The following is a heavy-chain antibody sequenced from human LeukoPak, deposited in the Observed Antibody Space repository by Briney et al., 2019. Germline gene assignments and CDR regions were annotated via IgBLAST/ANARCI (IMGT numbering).Heavy chain of an antibody. CDR1: GYTFTSYA. D-gene: IGHD3-16*01. CDR2: IIPIFATA. V-gene: IGHV1-69*13. J-gene: IGHJ6*03. CDR3: ARGPTVFGGVYYYYYYMDV. Sequence: GASVKVSCKASGYTFTSYAISWVRQAPGQGLEWMGGIIPIFATANYAQKFQGRVTITADESTSTAYMELSSLRSEDTAVYYCARGPTVFGGVYYYYYYMDVWGKGTTVTVSS.